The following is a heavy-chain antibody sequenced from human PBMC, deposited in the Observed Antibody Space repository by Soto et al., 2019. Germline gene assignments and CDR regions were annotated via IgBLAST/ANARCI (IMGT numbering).Heavy chain of an antibody. D-gene: IGHD3-10*01. J-gene: IGHJ4*02. CDR3: ARQVRVRGVDY. Sequence: SETLSLTCAVYGGSFSDYYWSWIRQPPGKGLEWIGEINHSGGTNYKPSLKSRVTISVDTSKNQLSLKLISVTAADTAVYFCARQVRVRGVDYWGQGTLVTVSS. V-gene: IGHV4-34*01. CDR1: GGSFSDYY. CDR2: INHSGGT.